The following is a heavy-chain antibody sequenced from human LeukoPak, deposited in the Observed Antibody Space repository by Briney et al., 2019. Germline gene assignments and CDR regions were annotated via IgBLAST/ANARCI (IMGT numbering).Heavy chain of an antibody. V-gene: IGHV4-61*02. Sequence: PSETLSLTCTVPGGSISSSSYYWSWIRQPAGKGLEWIGRIYTSGSTNYNPSLNSRVTISIDTSKNQFSLSLSSVTAADTAVYYCARVSPSGVWDVWGQGTTVTVSS. D-gene: IGHD3-10*01. CDR2: IYTSGST. J-gene: IGHJ6*02. CDR3: ARVSPSGVWDV. CDR1: GGSISSSSYY.